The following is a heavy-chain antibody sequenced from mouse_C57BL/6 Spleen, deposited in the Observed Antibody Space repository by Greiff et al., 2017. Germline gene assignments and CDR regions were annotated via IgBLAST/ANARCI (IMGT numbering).Heavy chain of an antibody. V-gene: IGHV1-80*01. CDR3: AREGALYDAMDD. Sequence: VQLQQSGAELVKPGASVKISCKASGYAFSSYWMNWVKQRPGKGLEWIGQIYPGDGDTNYNGKFKGKATLTADKSSSTAYMQLSSLTSEDSAVYYCAREGALYDAMDDWGQGTSVTVSS. J-gene: IGHJ4*01. CDR1: GYAFSSYW. CDR2: IYPGDGDT.